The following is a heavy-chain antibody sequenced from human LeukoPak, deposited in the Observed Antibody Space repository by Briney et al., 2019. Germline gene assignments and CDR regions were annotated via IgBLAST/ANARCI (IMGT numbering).Heavy chain of an antibody. V-gene: IGHV3-74*01. CDR2: INSDGSIT. CDR3: ARDAVDTANAV. J-gene: IGHJ6*02. Sequence: GGSLRLSCAASGFTFTTYWMHWVRQAPGKGLVWVSHINSDGSITSYADSVKGRFTISRDNAKNTLYLQMNSLGAEDTAVYYCARDAVDTANAVWGQGTTVTVSS. D-gene: IGHD5-18*01. CDR1: GFTFTTYW.